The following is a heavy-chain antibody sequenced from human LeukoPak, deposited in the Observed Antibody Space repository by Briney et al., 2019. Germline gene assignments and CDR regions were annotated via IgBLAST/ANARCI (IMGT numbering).Heavy chain of an antibody. D-gene: IGHD3-22*01. Sequence: GASVKVSCKASGYTFTSYGISWVRQAPGQGLEWMGWISAYNGNTNYAQKLQGRVTMTTDTSTSTAYMELRSLRSDDTAVYYCARVSYYYDSSGYYYYFDYWGQGTLVTVSA. CDR2: ISAYNGNT. CDR1: GYTFTSYG. CDR3: ARVSYYYDSSGYYYYFDY. V-gene: IGHV1-18*01. J-gene: IGHJ4*02.